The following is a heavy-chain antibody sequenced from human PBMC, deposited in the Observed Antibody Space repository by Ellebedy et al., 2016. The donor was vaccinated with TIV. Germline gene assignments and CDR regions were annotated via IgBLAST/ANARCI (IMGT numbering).Heavy chain of an antibody. Sequence: GESLKISCAVSGFTFSSYEMNWVRQAPGKGLEWVSYISGSASVTAYADSAKGRFTISRDNARTSLYLQMNSLRLDDTAMYYCARSYGARTSGPWGQGTLVTVSS. CDR2: ISGSASVT. CDR1: GFTFSSYE. CDR3: ARSYGARTSGP. J-gene: IGHJ5*02. D-gene: IGHD3-16*01. V-gene: IGHV3-48*03.